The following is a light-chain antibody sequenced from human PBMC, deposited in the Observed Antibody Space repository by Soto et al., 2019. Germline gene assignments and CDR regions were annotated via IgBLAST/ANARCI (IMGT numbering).Light chain of an antibody. Sequence: QSALTQPASVSGSPGQSITISCTGTSSDVGGYIYVSWYQQHPGKAPKLMIYEVSNRPSGVSNRFSGSKSGNTASLTISGLQAEDEADYYCSSFTSSNTLVVFGGGTKLTVL. CDR1: SSDVGGYIY. CDR3: SSFTSSNTLVV. CDR2: EVS. V-gene: IGLV2-14*01. J-gene: IGLJ2*01.